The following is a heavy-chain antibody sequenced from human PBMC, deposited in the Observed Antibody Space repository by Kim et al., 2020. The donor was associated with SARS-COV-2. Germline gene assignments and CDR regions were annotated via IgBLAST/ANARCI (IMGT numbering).Heavy chain of an antibody. CDR3: ARGEGLAAATMEVAFDI. CDR1: GFTFSSYS. V-gene: IGHV3-21*04. D-gene: IGHD6-25*01. CDR2: ISSSSSYI. J-gene: IGHJ3*02. Sequence: GGSLRLSCAASGFTFSSYSMNWVRQAPGKGLEWVSSISSSSSYIYYADSVKGRFTISRDNAKNSLYLQMNSLRAEDTAVYYCARGEGLAAATMEVAFDIWGQGTMVTVSS.